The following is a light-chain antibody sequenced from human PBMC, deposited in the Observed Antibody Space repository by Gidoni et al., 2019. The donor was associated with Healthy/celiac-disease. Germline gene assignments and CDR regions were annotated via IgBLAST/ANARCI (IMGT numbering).Light chain of an antibody. J-gene: IGLJ2*01. CDR2: QDS. CDR3: QAWDSSTVV. V-gene: IGLV3-1*01. Sequence: YELTQPPSVSVSPGQTASITCSGDKLGDKYACWYQQKPGQTPVLVIYQDSKRPSGIPERFSGSNSGNTATLTISGTQAMDAADYYCQAWDSSTVVFGGGTKLTVL. CDR1: KLGDKY.